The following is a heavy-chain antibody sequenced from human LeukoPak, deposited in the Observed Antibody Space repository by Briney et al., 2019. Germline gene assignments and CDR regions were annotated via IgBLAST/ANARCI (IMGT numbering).Heavy chain of an antibody. J-gene: IGHJ5*02. CDR1: GFTFDDYA. Sequence: PGGSLRLSCAASGFTFDDYAMRWVRQAPGKGLEWVAGISWNSGSIGYADSVKGRFTISRDNAKNSLYLQMNSLRAEDTALYYCAKDNGQRGLNWFAPGGQGPLVTVSS. CDR3: AKDNGQRGLNWFAP. V-gene: IGHV3-9*01. D-gene: IGHD1-1*01. CDR2: ISWNSGSI.